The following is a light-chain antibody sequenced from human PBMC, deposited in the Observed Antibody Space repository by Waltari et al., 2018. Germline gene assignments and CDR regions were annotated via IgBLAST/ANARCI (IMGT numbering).Light chain of an antibody. CDR2: CAS. V-gene: IGKV3-20*01. J-gene: IGKJ1*01. Sequence: IALTQSPGTLSLSPGERATLSCRASQSVSSRYLACYQQKPGQAPSLLIYCASSTATGITVRVRGSESGKDFNLTISRRETEDVAVYDGKQYGSRGTFGQGTKVEIK. CDR3: KQYGSRGT. CDR1: QSVSSRY.